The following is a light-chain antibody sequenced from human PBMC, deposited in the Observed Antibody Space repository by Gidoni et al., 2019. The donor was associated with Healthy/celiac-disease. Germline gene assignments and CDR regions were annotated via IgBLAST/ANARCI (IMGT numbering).Light chain of an antibody. J-gene: IGKJ1*01. Sequence: DIQMTQPPSTLSASVGDRVTITCRASQSISSWLAWYQQKPGKAPMLLSYKASSLESGVPSRFRGSGSGTEFTLTICSLLPDDFSTYYCQQYNSYSWTFXQXTKVEIK. CDR2: KAS. CDR1: QSISSW. CDR3: QQYNSYSWT. V-gene: IGKV1-5*03.